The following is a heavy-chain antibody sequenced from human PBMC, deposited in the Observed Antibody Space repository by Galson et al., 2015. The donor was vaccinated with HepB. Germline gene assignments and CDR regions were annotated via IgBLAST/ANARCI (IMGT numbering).Heavy chain of an antibody. J-gene: IGHJ4*02. CDR1: GGTFSSYA. D-gene: IGHD1-26*01. Sequence: SVKVSCKASGGTFSSYAISWVRQAPGQGLEWMGGIIPIFGTANYAQKFQGRVTITADESTSTAYMELSSLRSEDTAVYYCARKIVGATPGPFDHWGQGTLVTVSS. V-gene: IGHV1-69*13. CDR3: ARKIVGATPGPFDH. CDR2: IIPIFGTA.